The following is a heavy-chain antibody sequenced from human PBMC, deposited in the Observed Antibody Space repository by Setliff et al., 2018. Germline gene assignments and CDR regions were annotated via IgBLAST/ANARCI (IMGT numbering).Heavy chain of an antibody. V-gene: IGHV3-21*01. D-gene: IGHD6-25*01. CDR2: ISPNSIWI. J-gene: IGHJ3*02. CDR3: ARSPANGGHDAFDI. CDR1: GVTFTTYS. Sequence: GGSLRLSCAPSGVTFTTYSMHWVRQAPGKGLEWVSSISPNSIWIYYADSVKGRFTISRDNAKKSLYLQMNSLGAEDTAVYYCARSPANGGHDAFDIWGQGT.